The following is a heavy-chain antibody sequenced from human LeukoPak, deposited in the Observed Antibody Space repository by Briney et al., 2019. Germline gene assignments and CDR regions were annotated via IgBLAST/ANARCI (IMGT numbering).Heavy chain of an antibody. J-gene: IGHJ4*02. CDR3: ARVSHVLWYGELLRDDYFDY. Sequence: SETLSLTCTVSGGSISSYYWSWIRQPPGKGLEWIGYIYYSGSTNYNPSLKSRVTISVDTSKNQFSLKLSSVTAADTALYYCARVSHVLWYGELLRDDYFDYWGQGTLVTVSS. CDR2: IYYSGST. V-gene: IGHV4-59*01. D-gene: IGHD3-10*01. CDR1: GGSISSYY.